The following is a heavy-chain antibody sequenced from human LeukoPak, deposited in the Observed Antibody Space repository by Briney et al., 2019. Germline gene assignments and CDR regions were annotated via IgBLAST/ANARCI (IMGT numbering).Heavy chain of an antibody. J-gene: IGHJ4*02. D-gene: IGHD6-13*01. V-gene: IGHV3-23*01. CDR2: ISASGGGT. CDR1: GFTFGNYA. CDR3: AKVSSSSSWWHFDY. Sequence: PGGSLRLSCAVSGFTFGNYAMSWVRQPPGKGLEWVSTISASGGGTYYAGSVRGRCTVSRDNSKNTLYLQMNSLRAEDTAIYFCAKVSSSSSWWHFDYWGQGTLATVSS.